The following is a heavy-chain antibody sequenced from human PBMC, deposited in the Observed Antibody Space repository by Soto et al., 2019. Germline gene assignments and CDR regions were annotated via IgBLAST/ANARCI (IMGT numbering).Heavy chain of an antibody. J-gene: IGHJ5*02. CDR2: IYYSGST. CDR3: ARQGAGYYGYVTWFDP. Sequence: PSETLSLTCTVSVDSISSSGYYWGWIRQPPGKGLEWIGSIYYSGSTYYNPSLKSRVTISVDTSKNQFSLKLSSVTAADTAVYYCARQGAGYYGYVTWFDPWGQGTLVTVS. V-gene: IGHV4-39*01. CDR1: VDSISSSGYY. D-gene: IGHD3-10*01.